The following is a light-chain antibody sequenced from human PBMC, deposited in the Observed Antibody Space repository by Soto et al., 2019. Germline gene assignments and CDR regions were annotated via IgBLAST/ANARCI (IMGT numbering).Light chain of an antibody. CDR2: GTS. CDR1: LSVSRN. CDR3: QQYGSSGT. V-gene: IGKV3-20*01. J-gene: IGKJ1*01. Sequence: EIVMTQSPGTLSVSPGERATLSCRASLSVSRNLAWYQQKPGQAPRLLIYGTSNRATGIPDRFSGSGSGTDFTLTISRLEPEDFAVYYCQQYGSSGTFGQGTKVDIK.